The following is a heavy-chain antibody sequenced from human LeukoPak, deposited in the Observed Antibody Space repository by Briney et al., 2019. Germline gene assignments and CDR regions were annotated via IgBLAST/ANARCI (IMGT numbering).Heavy chain of an antibody. CDR2: IYHSGST. D-gene: IGHD3-16*01. V-gene: IGHV4-30-2*01. Sequence: PSETLSLTCTVSGGSISSSSYYWGWIRQPPGKGLEWIGYIYHSGSTYYNPSLKSRVTISVDRSKNQFSLKLSSVTAADTAVYYCARGSGEINYWGQGTLVTVSS. CDR1: GGSISSSSYY. CDR3: ARGSGEINY. J-gene: IGHJ4*02.